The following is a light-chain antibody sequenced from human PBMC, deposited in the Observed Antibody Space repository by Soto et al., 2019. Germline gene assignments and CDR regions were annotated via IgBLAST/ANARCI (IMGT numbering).Light chain of an antibody. V-gene: IGKV3-15*01. CDR2: GAS. Sequence: EIVMTQSPATLSVSPGERATLSCRASQSVSSNLAWYQRKPGQAPRLLIYGASTRATGIPASFSGSGSGTGFTLTHSSRQSEDLAVYYCQQYNNWPPTWTFGQGTKVEIK. CDR1: QSVSSN. J-gene: IGKJ1*01. CDR3: QQYNNWPPTWT.